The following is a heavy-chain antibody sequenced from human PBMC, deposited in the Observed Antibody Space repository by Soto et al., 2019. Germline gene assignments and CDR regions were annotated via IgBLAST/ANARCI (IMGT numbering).Heavy chain of an antibody. Sequence: QVQLVQSGAEVKKPGSSVKVSCKASGGTFSTYTITWVRQAPGQVREWLGGIIPIFGTANYPQKIQGSVTITTDESTSTAYMEMSRLRSEDTAVSYCARSQDMSGYWNNCVDPWGQGTLVTVSS. V-gene: IGHV1-69*01. J-gene: IGHJ5*02. CDR1: GGTFSTYT. CDR3: ARSQDMSGYWNNCVDP. CDR2: IIPIFGTA. D-gene: IGHD3-3*01.